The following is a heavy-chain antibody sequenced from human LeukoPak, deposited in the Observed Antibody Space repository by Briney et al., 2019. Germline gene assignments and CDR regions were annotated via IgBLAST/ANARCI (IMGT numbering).Heavy chain of an antibody. J-gene: IGHJ4*02. V-gene: IGHV4-38-2*02. CDR3: ARDNLGFDY. D-gene: IGHD1-14*01. CDR2: IYHSGST. CDR1: GYSISSGYY. Sequence: SETLSLTCTVSGYSISSGYYWGWIRQPPGKGLEWIGSIYHSGSTYYNPSLKSRVTISVDTSKNQFSLKLSSVTAADTAVYYCARDNLGFDYWGQGTLVTVSS.